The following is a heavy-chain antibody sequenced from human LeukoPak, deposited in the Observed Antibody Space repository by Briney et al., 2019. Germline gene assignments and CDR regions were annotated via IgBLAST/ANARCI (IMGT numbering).Heavy chain of an antibody. J-gene: IGHJ6*03. D-gene: IGHD2-2*02. CDR1: GYTFTGYY. V-gene: IGHV1-2*02. CDR2: INPNSGGT. CDR3: ARDPQLVVVPAAIGVGYYYYYMDV. Sequence: ASVKVSCKASGYTFTGYYMHWVRQAPGQGLEWMGWINPNSGGTNYAQKFQGRVTMTRDTSISTAYMELSRLRSDDAAVYYCARDPQLVVVPAAIGVGYYYYYMDVWGKGTTVTVSS.